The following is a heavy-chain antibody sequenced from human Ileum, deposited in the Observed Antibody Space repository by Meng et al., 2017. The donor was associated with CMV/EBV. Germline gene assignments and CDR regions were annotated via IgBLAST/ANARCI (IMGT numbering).Heavy chain of an antibody. CDR1: GDTFSYFG. Sequence: QVQLVQSGAEVKKPGSSVKVSCQVAGDTFSYFGISWVRQAPGQGLEWMGGIIPLFGTTDYAPKLQGRVTITADESTRTAYMQLNSLRSEDTAVYYCARGGRNSGWLGYWGQGTLVTVSS. CDR2: IIPLFGTT. CDR3: ARGGRNSGWLGY. J-gene: IGHJ4*02. V-gene: IGHV1-69*12. D-gene: IGHD6-19*01.